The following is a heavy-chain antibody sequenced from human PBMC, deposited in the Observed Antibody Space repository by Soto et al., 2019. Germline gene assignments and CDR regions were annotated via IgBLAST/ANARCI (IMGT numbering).Heavy chain of an antibody. D-gene: IGHD6-6*01. CDR1: GCSISSSSYY. V-gene: IGHV4-39*01. CDR3: ARPASNIAGRRDAFDI. CDR2: IYYSGST. J-gene: IGHJ3*02. Sequence: PSETLSLTCTFSGCSISSSSYYWGWIRQPPGKGLEWIGSIYYSGSTSYNPSLKSRVTISVDTSRNQFSVNLSSVTAADTAVYYCARPASNIAGRRDAFDIWGQGTMVTVSS.